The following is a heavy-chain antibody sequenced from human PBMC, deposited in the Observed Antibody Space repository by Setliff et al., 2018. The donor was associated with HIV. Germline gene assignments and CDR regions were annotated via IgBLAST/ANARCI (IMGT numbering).Heavy chain of an antibody. CDR1: GGSISSYY. CDR2: THYSGSS. CDR3: ARDLGRYTRSGFYSDYHYGVDV. D-gene: IGHD3-22*01. V-gene: IGHV4-59*12. Sequence: SETLSLTCAVSGGSISSYYWSWIRQPPGKGLEWIGSTHYSGSSYYSPSLKSRVTISVDTSKNQFFLRLTSVTAADTAVYFCARDLGRYTRSGFYSDYHYGVDVWGQGTTVTVSS. J-gene: IGHJ6*02.